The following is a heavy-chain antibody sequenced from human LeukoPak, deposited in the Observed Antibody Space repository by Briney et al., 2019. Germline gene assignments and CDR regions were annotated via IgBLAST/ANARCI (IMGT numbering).Heavy chain of an antibody. CDR3: ARDDSGYDFPLDY. V-gene: IGHV1-69*04. Sequence: ASVKVSCKASGYTFTDYYAHWVRQAPGQGLEWMGRIIPILGIANYAQKFQGRVTITADKSTSTAYMELSSLRSEDTAVYYCARDDSGYDFPLDYWGQGTLVPVSS. CDR1: GYTFTDYY. J-gene: IGHJ4*02. CDR2: IIPILGIA. D-gene: IGHD5-12*01.